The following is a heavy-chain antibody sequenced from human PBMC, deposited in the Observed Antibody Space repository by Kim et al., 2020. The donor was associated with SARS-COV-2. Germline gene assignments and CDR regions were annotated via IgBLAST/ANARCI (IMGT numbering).Heavy chain of an antibody. CDR1: GGSISSSIYY. V-gene: IGHV4-39*01. CDR2: MFYGGTT. CDR3: ARHHSRSSGYYFDS. Sequence: SETLSLTCTVSGGSISSSIYYWGWLRQPPGKELEWIGSMFYGGTTYYNPSLESRVTLSVDASKNQFSLKMNSVSAADTAVYYCARHHSRSSGYYFDSLG. J-gene: IGHJ4*01. D-gene: IGHD6-19*01.